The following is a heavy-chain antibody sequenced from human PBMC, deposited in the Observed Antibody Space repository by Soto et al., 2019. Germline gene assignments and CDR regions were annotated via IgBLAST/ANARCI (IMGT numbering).Heavy chain of an antibody. Sequence: QLQESGPGLVMPSQTLSLTCTVSGASINNNDYYWSWIRQTPGKGLEWIGYVYYSGSTDYIPSLKSRLSVSIDKSQNQFTLKLNSVTAADTATYYCARMSYFYDKWYFDLWGRGTLVTVSS. CDR1: GASINNNDYY. D-gene: IGHD3-22*01. J-gene: IGHJ2*01. CDR2: VYYSGST. CDR3: ARMSYFYDKWYFDL. V-gene: IGHV4-30-4*01.